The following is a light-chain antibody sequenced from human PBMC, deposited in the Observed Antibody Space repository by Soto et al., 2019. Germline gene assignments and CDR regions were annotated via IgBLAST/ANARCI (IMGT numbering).Light chain of an antibody. CDR1: QSVGNN. J-gene: IGKJ1*01. CDR3: QQYGNSPWT. Sequence: ERVMTQSPATLSVSPGERTTLSCRASQSVGNNLAWYQQKPGQAPRLLIYGASSRATGIPDRFSGSGSGTDFTLTISRLEPEDFAVYYCQQYGNSPWTFGQGTKVDI. CDR2: GAS. V-gene: IGKV3-20*01.